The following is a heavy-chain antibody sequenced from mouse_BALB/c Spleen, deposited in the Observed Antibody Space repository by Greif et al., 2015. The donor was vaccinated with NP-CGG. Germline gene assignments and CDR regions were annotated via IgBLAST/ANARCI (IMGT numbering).Heavy chain of an antibody. CDR3: ARVTPYDGYSAWFAY. J-gene: IGHJ3*01. CDR1: GFNIKDYY. CDR2: IDPENGNT. D-gene: IGHD2-3*01. Sequence: DVKLQESGAELVRPGALVKLSCKASGFNIKDYYMHWVKQRPEQGLEWIGWIDPENGNTIYDPKFQGKASITADTSSNTAYLQLSSLTSEDTAVYYCARVTPYDGYSAWFAYWGQGTLVTVSA. V-gene: IGHV14-1*02.